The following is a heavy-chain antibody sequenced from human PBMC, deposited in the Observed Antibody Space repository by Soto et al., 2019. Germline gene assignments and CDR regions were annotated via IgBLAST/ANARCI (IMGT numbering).Heavy chain of an antibody. J-gene: IGHJ6*02. CDR3: GRVSRGLSRHIIDYYYGMDV. CDR1: GFTFSSYA. CDR2: ISYDGSNK. D-gene: IGHD3-16*02. V-gene: IGHV3-30-3*01. Sequence: QVQLVESGGAVVQPGRSLRLSCAASGFTFSSYAMHWVRQAPGKGLVWVAVISYDGSNKYYADSVKGRFTISRDNSKNTLYLQMNSLRAEDTAVYYCGRVSRGLSRHIIDYYYGMDVWGQGTTVTVSS.